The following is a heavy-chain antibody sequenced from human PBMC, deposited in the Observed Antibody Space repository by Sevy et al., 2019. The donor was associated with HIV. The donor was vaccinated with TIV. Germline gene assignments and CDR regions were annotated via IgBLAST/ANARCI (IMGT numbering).Heavy chain of an antibody. CDR3: ARVRYTYGSYYFDY. J-gene: IGHJ4*02. CDR2: ISSRGSTI. V-gene: IGHV3-11*01. CDR1: EFTFSDYY. D-gene: IGHD5-18*01. Sequence: GGSLRLSCAASEFTFSDYYIIWIRQAPGKGLEWVTYISSRGSTIYYADSVKGRFTISRDNAKNSLYLQMNSLRAEDTAVYYCARVRYTYGSYYFDYWGQGTLVTVSS.